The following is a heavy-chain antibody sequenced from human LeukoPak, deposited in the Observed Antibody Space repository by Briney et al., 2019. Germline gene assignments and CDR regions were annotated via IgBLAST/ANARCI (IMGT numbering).Heavy chain of an antibody. CDR1: GYTFTSYD. CDR2: MNPNSGNT. Sequence: GASVKVSCKASGYTFTSYDINWVRQATGQGLEWMGWMNPNSGNTGYAQKFQGRVTMTRNTSISTAYMELSSLRSEDTAMYYCARGRAWARRYCSSTSCTQNWFDPWGQGTLVTVSS. CDR3: ARGRAWARRYCSSTSCTQNWFDP. D-gene: IGHD2-2*01. V-gene: IGHV1-8*01. J-gene: IGHJ5*02.